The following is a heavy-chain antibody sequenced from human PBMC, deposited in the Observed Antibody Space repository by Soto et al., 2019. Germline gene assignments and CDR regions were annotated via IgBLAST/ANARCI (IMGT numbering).Heavy chain of an antibody. J-gene: IGHJ4*02. CDR3: ARSGSGYYYVPFDY. V-gene: IGHV4-31*03. Sequence: SETLSLTCTVSGGSISSGGYYWSWIRRHPGKGLEWIGYIYYSGSTYYNPSLKSRVTISVDTSKNQFSLKLSSVTAADTAVYYCARSGSGYYYVPFDYWGQGTLVTVSS. D-gene: IGHD3-22*01. CDR2: IYYSGST. CDR1: GGSISSGGYY.